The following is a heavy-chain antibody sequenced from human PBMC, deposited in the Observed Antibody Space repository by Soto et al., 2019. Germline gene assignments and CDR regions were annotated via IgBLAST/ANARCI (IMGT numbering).Heavy chain of an antibody. J-gene: IGHJ4*02. D-gene: IGHD1-1*01. CDR1: GYAFTTYG. CDR3: ARGGYGDY. CDR2: ISAHSGNT. V-gene: IGHV1-18*01. Sequence: QVHLVQSGAEVKKPGASVKVSCKGSGYAFTTYGITWVRQAPGQGLEWMGWISAHSGNTNYAQKLQGRVTVTRDTSASTAYMELRSLRYDDSAVYYCARGGYGDYWGQGALVTVSS.